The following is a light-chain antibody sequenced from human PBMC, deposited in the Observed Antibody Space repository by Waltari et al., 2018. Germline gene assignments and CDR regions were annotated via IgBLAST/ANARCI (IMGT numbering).Light chain of an antibody. CDR3: MQGTHWPLT. V-gene: IGKV2-30*02. Sequence: DAAMTQSPLSLPVTLGQPASISCRSSLSLVHSDGNTYLNWFHQRPGQSPRRLIYKVSRRESGVPDRFSGSGSGTDFTLKISRVEAEDVGIYYCMQGTHWPLTFGQGTRLEI. CDR2: KVS. CDR1: LSLVHSDGNTY. J-gene: IGKJ5*01.